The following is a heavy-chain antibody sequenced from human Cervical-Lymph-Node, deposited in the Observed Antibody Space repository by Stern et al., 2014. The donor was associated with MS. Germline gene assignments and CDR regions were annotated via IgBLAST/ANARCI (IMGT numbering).Heavy chain of an antibody. J-gene: IGHJ6*02. Sequence: EVQLVESGGGLVQPGRSLRLSCAASGFTFDDYAMHWVRQAPGKGLEWVSGISRDSGSIGYADSVKGRFTISRDNAKNSLYLQMNSLRAEDTALYYCAKDSCSPRCNIAYSDGMDVWGQGTTVTVSS. V-gene: IGHV3-9*01. CDR1: GFTFDDYA. CDR3: AKDSCSPRCNIAYSDGMDV. CDR2: ISRDSGSI. D-gene: IGHD2-2*01.